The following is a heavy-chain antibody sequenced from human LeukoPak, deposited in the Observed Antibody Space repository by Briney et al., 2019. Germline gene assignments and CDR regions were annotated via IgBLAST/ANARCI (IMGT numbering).Heavy chain of an antibody. CDR1: GFTFDDYG. J-gene: IGHJ4*02. CDR2: INWNGDRT. Sequence: GGSLRLSCAASGFTFDDYGMSWVRQAPGKGLEWVSGINWNGDRTGYADSVKGRFTISRDNAKNSLYLLVNSLRAEDTALYYCARSGYYGSGSYSDYWGQGTLVTVSS. CDR3: ARSGYYGSGSYSDY. D-gene: IGHD3-10*01. V-gene: IGHV3-20*04.